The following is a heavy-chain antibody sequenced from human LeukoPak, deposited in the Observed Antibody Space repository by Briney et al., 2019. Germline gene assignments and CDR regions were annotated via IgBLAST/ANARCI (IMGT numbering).Heavy chain of an antibody. J-gene: IGHJ6*02. V-gene: IGHV1-18*01. CDR2: ISAYNGNA. CDR3: ARASYSSGWYYYYGMDV. CDR1: GYTFTNYG. Sequence: ASVKVSCKASGYTFTNYGISWVRQAPGQGLEWMGWISAYNGNANYAQKLQGRVTMTTDTSTSTGYMELRSLRSDDTAVYYCARASYSSGWYYYYGMDVWGQGTTVTVSS. D-gene: IGHD6-19*01.